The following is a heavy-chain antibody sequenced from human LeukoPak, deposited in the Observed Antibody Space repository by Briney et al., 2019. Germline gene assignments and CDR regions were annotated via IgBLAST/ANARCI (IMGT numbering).Heavy chain of an antibody. J-gene: IGHJ4*02. D-gene: IGHD2-8*02. CDR3: TRRGRGVSYDY. V-gene: IGHV5-51*01. Sequence: GESLQISCTGSGYYFTNYWIGCVRQMPGKVLAWMGIVYPGDSDTRYSPSFQGQVTISADKYISTAYRHWSSLKASDSAMYYCTRRGRGVSYDYWGQGTLVTVSS. CDR1: GYYFTNYW. CDR2: VYPGDSDT.